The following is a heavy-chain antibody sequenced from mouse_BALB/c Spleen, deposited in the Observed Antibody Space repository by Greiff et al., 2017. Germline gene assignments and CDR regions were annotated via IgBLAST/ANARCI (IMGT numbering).Heavy chain of an antibody. CDR1: GFNIKDYY. D-gene: IGHD2-3*01. CDR2: IDPENGDT. Sequence: VQLQQSGAELVRSGASVKLSCTASGFNIKDYYMHWVKQRPEQGLEWIGWIDPENGDTEYAPTFQGKATMTADTSSNTAYLQLSSLTSEDTAVYYCNAGYYSYWGQGTTLTVSS. CDR3: NAGYYSY. V-gene: IGHV14-4*02. J-gene: IGHJ2*01.